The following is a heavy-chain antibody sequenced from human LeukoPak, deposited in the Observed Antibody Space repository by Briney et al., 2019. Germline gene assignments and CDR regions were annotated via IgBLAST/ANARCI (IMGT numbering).Heavy chain of an antibody. CDR2: INHSGST. V-gene: IGHV4-34*01. D-gene: IGHD6-19*01. CDR3: ARGSGVAVDY. CDR1: GGSFSGYY. Sequence: SETLSLTCAVYGGSFSGYYWSGIRQPPGKGLEWIGEINHSGSTNYNPSLKSRVTISVDTSKNQFSPKLSSVTAADTAVYYCARGSGVAVDYWGQGTLVTVSS. J-gene: IGHJ4*02.